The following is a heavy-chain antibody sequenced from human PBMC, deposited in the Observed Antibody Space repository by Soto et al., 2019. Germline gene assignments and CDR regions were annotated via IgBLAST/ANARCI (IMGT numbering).Heavy chain of an antibody. J-gene: IGHJ4*02. CDR2: IYYSGST. D-gene: IGHD6-19*01. V-gene: IGHV4-39*01. CDR3: ARPTNSGWYGFYFDY. Sequence: SETLSLTCTVSGGSISSSSYYWGWIRQPPGKGLEWIGSIYYSGSTYYNPSLKSRVTISVDTSKNQFSLKLSSVTAADTAVYYCARPTNSGWYGFYFDYWGQGTLVTVSS. CDR1: GGSISSSSYY.